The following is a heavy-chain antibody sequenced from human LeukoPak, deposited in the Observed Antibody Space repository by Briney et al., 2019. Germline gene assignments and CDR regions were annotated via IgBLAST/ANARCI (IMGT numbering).Heavy chain of an antibody. Sequence: SSQTLSLTCAVSGGSISSGGYSWSWIRQPPGKGLEWIGYIYHSGSTYYNPSLKSRVTISVDRSKSQFSLKLSSVTAADTAVYYCARDGSNWSNDYYHGVDVWGQGTTVTVSS. CDR3: ARDGSNWSNDYYHGVDV. V-gene: IGHV4-30-2*01. D-gene: IGHD4-11*01. J-gene: IGHJ6*02. CDR1: GGSISSGGYS. CDR2: IYHSGST.